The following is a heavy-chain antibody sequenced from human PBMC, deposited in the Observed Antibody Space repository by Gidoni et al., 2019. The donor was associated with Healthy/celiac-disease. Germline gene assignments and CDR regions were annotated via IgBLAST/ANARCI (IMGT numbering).Heavy chain of an antibody. D-gene: IGHD2-15*01. CDR2: ISWNSGSI. CDR1: GFTFDDYA. V-gene: IGHV3-9*01. Sequence: EVQLVESGGGLVQPGRSLRLSCAASGFTFDDYAMHWVRQAPGKGLAWVSGISWNSGSIGYADSVKGRFTISRDNAKNSLYLQMNSLRAEDTALYYCAKEGCSGGSCYLDYWGQGTLVTVSS. J-gene: IGHJ4*02. CDR3: AKEGCSGGSCYLDY.